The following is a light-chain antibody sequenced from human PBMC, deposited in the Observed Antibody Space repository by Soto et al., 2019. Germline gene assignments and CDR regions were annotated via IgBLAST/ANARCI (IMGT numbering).Light chain of an antibody. CDR3: QQYGSSLWT. CDR1: QSVSSN. CDR2: RAS. J-gene: IGKJ1*01. Sequence: EIVMTQSPATLSVSPGERATLSCRASQSVSSNLAWYQQKPGQAPRLLIYRASTRATGIPARFSGSGSGTDFTLTISRLEPEDFAVYYCQQYGSSLWTFGQGTKVDIK. V-gene: IGKV3-15*01.